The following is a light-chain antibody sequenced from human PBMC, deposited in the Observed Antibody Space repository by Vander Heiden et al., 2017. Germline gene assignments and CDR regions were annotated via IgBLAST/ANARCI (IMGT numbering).Light chain of an antibody. CDR1: SRDVGGYNY. J-gene: IGLJ1*01. Sequence: QSALTQPASVSGSPGQSITISCTGTSRDVGGYNYISWFQHHPGKAPKLITYDVRKRPSGVSNRFSGSKSANTASLTISGLQAEDEADYYCLSYKSGSTPGVFGTGTKVTVL. V-gene: IGLV2-14*01. CDR2: DVR. CDR3: LSYKSGSTPGV.